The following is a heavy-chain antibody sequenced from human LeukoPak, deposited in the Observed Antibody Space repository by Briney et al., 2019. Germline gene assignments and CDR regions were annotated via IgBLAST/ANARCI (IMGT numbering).Heavy chain of an antibody. CDR3: AKEAVRKFDFDY. Sequence: GGSLRLSCAASGFILSNYAMSWVRQAPGKGLEWVSSISAGGGGSYYADSVKGRFTISRDNSKNTLYLQMNSLRAEDTAVYYCAKEAVRKFDFDYWGQGTLVTVSS. CDR1: GFILSNYA. V-gene: IGHV3-23*01. CDR2: ISAGGGGS. D-gene: IGHD1-14*01. J-gene: IGHJ4*02.